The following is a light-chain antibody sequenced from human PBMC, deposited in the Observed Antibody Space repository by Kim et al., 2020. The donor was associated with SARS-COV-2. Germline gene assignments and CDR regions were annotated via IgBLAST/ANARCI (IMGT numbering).Light chain of an antibody. V-gene: IGLV2-23*02. CDR3: YSYATTKSFVL. J-gene: IGLJ2*01. CDR1: SSDVGNDNL. Sequence: QSALTQPASVSGSPGQSITISCTGTSSDVGNDNLVSWYQQHPDKAPKMMIYEVNKRPSWVSNRFSGSKSGNTASLTISGLKTEDEADYYCYSYATTKSFVLFGGGTQLTVL. CDR2: EVN.